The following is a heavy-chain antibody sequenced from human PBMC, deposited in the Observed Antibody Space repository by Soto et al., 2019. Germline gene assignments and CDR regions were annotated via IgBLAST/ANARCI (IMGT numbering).Heavy chain of an antibody. Sequence: SETLSLTCTVSGGSISSYYVSWIRQSAGKGLEWIGRIDTSGTTNYNPSLKSRVTMSVDASKNHFSLNLSSVTAADTAVYYCARGPRGCAYYHCMDFWGQGTTVTVSS. CDR1: GGSISSYY. J-gene: IGHJ6*02. V-gene: IGHV4-4*07. D-gene: IGHD3-10*01. CDR3: ARGPRGCAYYHCMDF. CDR2: IDTSGTT.